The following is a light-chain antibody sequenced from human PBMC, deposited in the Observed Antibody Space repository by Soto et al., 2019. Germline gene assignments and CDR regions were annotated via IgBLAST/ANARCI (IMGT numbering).Light chain of an antibody. CDR2: DVS. CDR3: SSYTSSSTLVV. V-gene: IGLV2-14*01. CDR1: SSDVGDYNY. Sequence: QSALTQPASVSGSPGQSITISCTGTSSDVGDYNYVSWYQQGPGKAPKLMIYDVSNRPSGVSNRFSGSKSGNTASLTISGLQAEDEADYYCSSYTSSSTLVVFGGGTKLTVL. J-gene: IGLJ2*01.